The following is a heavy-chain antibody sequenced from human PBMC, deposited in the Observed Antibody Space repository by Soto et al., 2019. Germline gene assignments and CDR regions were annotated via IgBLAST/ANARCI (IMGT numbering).Heavy chain of an antibody. D-gene: IGHD6-13*01. V-gene: IGHV3-21*04. CDR2: ISSSSSYI. CDR1: GFTFSSYS. J-gene: IGHJ6*02. CDR3: ARANIAAAYNYYGMDV. Sequence: GGSLRLSCAASGFTFSSYSMNWVRQAPGKGLEWVSSISSSSSYIYYADSVKGRFTISRDNAKNSLYLQMNSLRAEDTAVYYCARANIAAAYNYYGMDVWGQGTTVTVSS.